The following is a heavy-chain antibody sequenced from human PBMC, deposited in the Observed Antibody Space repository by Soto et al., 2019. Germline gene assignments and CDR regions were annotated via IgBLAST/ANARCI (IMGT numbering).Heavy chain of an antibody. CDR1: GYTFTIYG. Sequence: QVQLVQSGAEVKKPGASVKVSCKASGYTFTIYGISWVRQAPGQGLEWMGWISADIGNTNSAQKLQGRVTMTTDTSTSTAYMELSSLRSDDTAVYYCARGVAVRAPEDYYYYYGMDVWGDGTTVAVSS. J-gene: IGHJ6*04. V-gene: IGHV1-18*04. CDR2: ISADIGNT. D-gene: IGHD6-19*01. CDR3: ARGVAVRAPEDYYYYYGMDV.